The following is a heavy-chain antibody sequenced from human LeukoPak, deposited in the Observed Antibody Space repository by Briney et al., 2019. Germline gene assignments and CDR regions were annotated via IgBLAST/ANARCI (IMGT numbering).Heavy chain of an antibody. Sequence: PSETLSLTCTVSGGSISSYYWSWIRQPPGKGLEWIGYIYYSGSTNYNPSLKSRVTISVDTSKNQFSLRLSSVTAADTAVYYCARVTGYMVEDYFDYWGQGTLVTVSS. D-gene: IGHD5-12*01. CDR2: IYYSGST. CDR3: ARVTGYMVEDYFDY. J-gene: IGHJ4*02. V-gene: IGHV4-59*01. CDR1: GGSISSYY.